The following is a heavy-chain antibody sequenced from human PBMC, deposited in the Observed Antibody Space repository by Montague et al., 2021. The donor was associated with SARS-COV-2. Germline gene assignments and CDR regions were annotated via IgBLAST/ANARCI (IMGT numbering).Heavy chain of an antibody. CDR3: ARGKYTSSWYGWHNCFDP. Sequence: SETLSLTCAVYLHSVVVYYWSRMRQHPGKVLEWYRHIYHSGSTNYNPSLKSRVTISVDTSENQFSLKLSSVTAADTAVYYCARGKYTSSWYGWHNCFDPWGQGNPVTVSS. J-gene: IGHJ5*01. D-gene: IGHD6-13*01. V-gene: IGHV4-34*01. CDR2: IYHSGST. CDR1: LHSVVVYY.